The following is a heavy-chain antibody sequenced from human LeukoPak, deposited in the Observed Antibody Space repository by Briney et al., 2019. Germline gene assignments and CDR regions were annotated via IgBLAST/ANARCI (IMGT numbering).Heavy chain of an antibody. CDR3: AKPDGSGFHIQAFDY. D-gene: IGHD3-22*01. V-gene: IGHV3-30*18. CDR1: GFTFSSYG. Sequence: GGSLRLSCAASGFTFSSYGMHWVRQAPGKGLEWVAVISYDGSNKYYADSVKGRFTISRDNSKNTLYLQMNSLRAEDTAVYYCAKPDGSGFHIQAFDYWGQGTLVTVSS. CDR2: ISYDGSNK. J-gene: IGHJ4*02.